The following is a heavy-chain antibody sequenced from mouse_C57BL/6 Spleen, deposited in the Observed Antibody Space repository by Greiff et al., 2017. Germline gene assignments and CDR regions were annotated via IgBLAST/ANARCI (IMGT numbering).Heavy chain of an antibody. J-gene: IGHJ4*01. CDR3: ARTDYYGSRYAMDY. CDR1: GYAFSSSW. Sequence: QVQLQQSGPELVKPGASVKISCKASGYAFSSSWMNWVKQRPGKGLEWIGRIYPGDGDTNYNGKFKGKATLTADQSSSTAYMQLSSLTSEDSAVYFCARTDYYGSRYAMDYWGQGTSVTVSS. V-gene: IGHV1-82*01. D-gene: IGHD1-1*01. CDR2: IYPGDGDT.